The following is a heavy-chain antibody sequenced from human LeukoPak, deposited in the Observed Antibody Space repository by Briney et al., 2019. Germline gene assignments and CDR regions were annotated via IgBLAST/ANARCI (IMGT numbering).Heavy chain of an antibody. CDR3: ARPYYDTSGSY. CDR2: IKQDGSEK. Sequence: GGSLRLSCAASGFTFSSYWMSWVRQAPGKGLEWVANIKQDGSEKYYVDSVNGRFTISRDNAKNSVSLQMNSLRAEDTAVYYCARPYYDTSGSYWGQGTLVTVFS. J-gene: IGHJ4*02. D-gene: IGHD3-22*01. CDR1: GFTFSSYW. V-gene: IGHV3-7*01.